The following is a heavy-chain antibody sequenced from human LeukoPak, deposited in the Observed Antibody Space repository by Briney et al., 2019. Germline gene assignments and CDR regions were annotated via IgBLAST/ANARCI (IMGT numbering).Heavy chain of an antibody. CDR3: ARDDCSSISCYHNWFDP. J-gene: IGHJ5*02. Sequence: GGSLRLPCAASGFPFSSYWMSWVRQAPGKGLEWGANKKQDGSEKYYVDSVKGRFTISRDNAKNSLYLQMNSLRAEDTAVYYCARDDCSSISCYHNWFDPWGQGTLVTVSS. CDR1: GFPFSSYW. V-gene: IGHV3-7*01. D-gene: IGHD2-2*01. CDR2: KKQDGSEK.